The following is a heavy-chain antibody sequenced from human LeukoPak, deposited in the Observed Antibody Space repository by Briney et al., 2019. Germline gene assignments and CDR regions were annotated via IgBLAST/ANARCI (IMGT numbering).Heavy chain of an antibody. CDR2: ISYDGSNK. J-gene: IGHJ4*02. CDR1: GSTFSSYG. V-gene: IGHV3-30*18. Sequence: GRSLRLSCAASGSTFSSYGMHWVRQAPGKGLEWVAVISYDGSNKYYADTVKGRFTISRDNSKNTLYLQMNSLRAEDTAVYYCAKGNPDTGYYFDYWGQGTLVTVSS. CDR3: AKGNPDTGYYFDY. D-gene: IGHD5-18*01.